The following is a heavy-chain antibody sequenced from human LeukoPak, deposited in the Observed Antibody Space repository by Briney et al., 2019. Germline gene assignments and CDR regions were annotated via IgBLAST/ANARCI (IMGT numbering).Heavy chain of an antibody. CDR1: GYTFTSYG. D-gene: IGHD3-9*01. Sequence: ASVKVSCKASGYTFTSYGISWVRQAPGQGLEWMGWISAYNGNTNCAQKLQGRVTMTTDTSTSTAYMELRSLRSDDTAVYYCARGGYDTYYYYGMDVWGQGTTVTVSS. J-gene: IGHJ6*02. CDR2: ISAYNGNT. V-gene: IGHV1-18*01. CDR3: ARGGYDTYYYYGMDV.